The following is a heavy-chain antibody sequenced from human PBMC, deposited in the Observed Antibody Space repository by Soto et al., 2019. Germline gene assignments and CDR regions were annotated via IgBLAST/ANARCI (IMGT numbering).Heavy chain of an antibody. Sequence: PSETLSLTCTVSGGSISSSSYYWGWIRQPPGKGLEWIGSIYYSGSTYYNPSLKSRVTISVDTSKNQFSLKLSSVTAADTVVYYCVTWGVVVVAATDLFDYWGQGTLVTVSS. CDR3: VTWGVVVVAATDLFDY. CDR1: GGSISSSSYY. CDR2: IYYSGST. J-gene: IGHJ4*02. D-gene: IGHD2-15*01. V-gene: IGHV4-39*01.